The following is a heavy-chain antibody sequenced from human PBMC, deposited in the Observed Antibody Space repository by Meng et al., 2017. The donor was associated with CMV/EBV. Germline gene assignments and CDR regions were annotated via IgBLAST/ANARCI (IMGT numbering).Heavy chain of an antibody. V-gene: IGHV3-21*01. CDR2: ISSSSSYI. J-gene: IGHJ4*02. CDR3: ARASTGLELLSGFDY. CDR1: GFTFSSYS. Sequence: GGSLRLSCAASGFTFSSYSMNWVRQAPGKGLEWVSSISSSSSYIYYADSVKGRFTISRDNAKNSLYLQMNSLRAEDTAVYYCARASTGLELLSGFDYWGQGTLVTVSS. D-gene: IGHD1-7*01.